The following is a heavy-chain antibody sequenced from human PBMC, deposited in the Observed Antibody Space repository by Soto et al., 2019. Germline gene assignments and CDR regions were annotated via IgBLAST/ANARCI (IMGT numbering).Heavy chain of an antibody. Sequence: PSETLSLTCTVSGGSIINYHWIWIRQPLGKGLEWIGYIFYSGDTNSSPSLKSRVTISVDTSKNQFSLKLSSVTTADTAVYYCARLSNYGNGWSTFDYWGRGTLVTVSS. V-gene: IGHV4-59*01. CDR3: ARLSNYGNGWSTFDY. CDR2: IFYSGDT. D-gene: IGHD6-19*01. J-gene: IGHJ4*02. CDR1: GGSIINYH.